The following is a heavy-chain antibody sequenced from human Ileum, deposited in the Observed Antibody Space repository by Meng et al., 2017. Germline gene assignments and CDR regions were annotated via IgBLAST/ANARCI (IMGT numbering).Heavy chain of an antibody. CDR2: ISKSGDTI. J-gene: IGHJ4*02. Sequence: GGSLRLSCAASGFTFSSFEMNWVRQAPGKGLEWVSFISKSGDTIYYADSLKGRFTISRDNAKNSQYLQMNSLSAENTAVYYCTRDPFKIYGETWFDYWGQGALVTVSS. D-gene: IGHD2/OR15-2a*01. CDR3: TRDPFKIYGETWFDY. CDR1: GFTFSSFE. V-gene: IGHV3-48*03.